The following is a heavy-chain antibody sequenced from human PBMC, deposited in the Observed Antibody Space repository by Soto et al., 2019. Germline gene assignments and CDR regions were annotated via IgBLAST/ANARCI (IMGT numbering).Heavy chain of an antibody. CDR3: AKGDIVVVPAALYYFDY. D-gene: IGHD2-2*01. Sequence: GGAPRLSCAASGFTFSSYAMSWVRQAPGKGLEGVSAISGSGGSTYYADSVKGRFTISRDNSKNTLYLQMNSLRAEDTAVYYCAKGDIVVVPAALYYFDYWGQGTLVTVSS. CDR1: GFTFSSYA. J-gene: IGHJ4*02. CDR2: ISGSGGST. V-gene: IGHV3-23*01.